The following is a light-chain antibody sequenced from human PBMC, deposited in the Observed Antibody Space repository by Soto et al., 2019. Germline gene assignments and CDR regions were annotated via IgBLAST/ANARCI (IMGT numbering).Light chain of an antibody. CDR3: QQYNKWPQT. CDR2: GAS. J-gene: IGKJ1*01. V-gene: IGKV3-15*01. Sequence: EIVMTQSPATLSLSPGERAALSCRASQSVTTNLAWYRQKPGQAPRLLISGASTSATDIPARFSGSGSGTEFTLTISSLQSEDFAIYYCQQYNKWPQTFGQGTKVEIK. CDR1: QSVTTN.